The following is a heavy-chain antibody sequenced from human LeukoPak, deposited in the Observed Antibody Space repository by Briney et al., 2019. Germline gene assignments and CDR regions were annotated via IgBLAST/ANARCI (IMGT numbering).Heavy chain of an antibody. CDR1: GYTFTSYY. CDR3: ARDNSVGDNAWWFDP. J-gene: IGHJ5*02. V-gene: IGHV1-46*01. Sequence: ASVKVSCKASGYTFTSYYMHWARQAPGQGLEWMGLINPTGGSTGYAQKFQGRVTMARDMSTSTDYMELSSLRSEDTAIYYCARDNSVGDNAWWFDPWGQGTLVTVSS. CDR2: INPTGGST. D-gene: IGHD1-26*01.